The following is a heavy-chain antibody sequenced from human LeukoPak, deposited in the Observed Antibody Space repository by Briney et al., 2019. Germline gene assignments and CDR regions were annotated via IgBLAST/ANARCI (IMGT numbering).Heavy chain of an antibody. Sequence: GGSLRLPCAASGFTFSSYGMHWVRQAPGKGLEWVAFIRYDGSNKYYADSVKGRFTISRDNSKNTLYLQMNSLRAEDTAVYYCAKDYCSSTSCYPDDAFDIWGQGTMVTVSS. CDR2: IRYDGSNK. D-gene: IGHD2-2*01. J-gene: IGHJ3*02. CDR3: AKDYCSSTSCYPDDAFDI. V-gene: IGHV3-30*02. CDR1: GFTFSSYG.